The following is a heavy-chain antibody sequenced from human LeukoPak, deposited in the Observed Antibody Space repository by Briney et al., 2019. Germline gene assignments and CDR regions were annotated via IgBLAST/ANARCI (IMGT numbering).Heavy chain of an antibody. V-gene: IGHV3-21*01. CDR2: ISSSSSYI. CDR3: ARDNITVAGLDY. Sequence: GGSLRLSCAASGFTFDDYDMNWVRQAPGKGLEWVSSISSSSSYIYYADSVKGRFTISRDNAKNSLYLQMNSLRAEDTAVYYCARDNITVAGLDYWGQGTLVTVSS. CDR1: GFTFDDYD. J-gene: IGHJ4*02. D-gene: IGHD6-19*01.